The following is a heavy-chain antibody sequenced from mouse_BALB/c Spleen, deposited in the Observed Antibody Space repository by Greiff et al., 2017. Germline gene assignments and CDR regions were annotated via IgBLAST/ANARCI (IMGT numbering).Heavy chain of an antibody. CDR1: SYTFTDYA. CDR3: ARGGYGNHAWFAY. Sequence: QVQLQQSGPELVRPGVSVKISCKGSSYTFTDYAMHWVKQSHAKSLEWIGVISTYYGNTNYNQKFKGKATMTVDKSSSTAYMELARLTSEDSAVYYGARGGYGNHAWFAYWGQGTLVTVSA. V-gene: IGHV1-67*01. CDR2: ISTYYGNT. J-gene: IGHJ3*01. D-gene: IGHD2-10*02.